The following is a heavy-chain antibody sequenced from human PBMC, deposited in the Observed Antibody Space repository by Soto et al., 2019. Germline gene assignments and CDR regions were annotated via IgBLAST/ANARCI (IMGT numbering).Heavy chain of an antibody. V-gene: IGHV3-13*01. CDR2: IGTAGDT. D-gene: IGHD3-3*01. CDR1: GFTFSSYD. Sequence: GGSLRLSCAASGFTFSSYDMHWVRQATGKGLEWVSAIGTAGDTYYPGSVKGRFTISRENAKNSLYLQMNSLRAGDTAVYYCARGSGARFSPYYYYYMDVWGKGTTVTVSS. CDR3: ARGSGARFSPYYYYYMDV. J-gene: IGHJ6*03.